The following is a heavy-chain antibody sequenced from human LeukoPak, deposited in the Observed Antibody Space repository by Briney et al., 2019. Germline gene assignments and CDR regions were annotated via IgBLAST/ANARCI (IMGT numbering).Heavy chain of an antibody. D-gene: IGHD2-21*02. CDR1: GFSLSTSGMR. V-gene: IGHV2-70*04. Sequence: SGPALVKPTQTLTLTCTFSGFSLSTSGMRVSWIRQPPGKALEWLARIDWDDDKFYSTSLKTRLTISKDTSKNQVVLTMTNMDPVNTATYYCAGTPFWGGVFYVNYWGQEPLV. CDR3: AGTPFWGGVFYVNY. CDR2: IDWDDDK. J-gene: IGHJ4*02.